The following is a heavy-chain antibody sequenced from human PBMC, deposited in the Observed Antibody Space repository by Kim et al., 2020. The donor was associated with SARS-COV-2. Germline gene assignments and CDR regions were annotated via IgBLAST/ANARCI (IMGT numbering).Heavy chain of an antibody. CDR3: ANTGGQGSFYGMDV. CDR1: GGYINSNTYF. V-gene: IGHV4-39*01. D-gene: IGHD6-13*01. J-gene: IGHJ6*02. CDR2: VFYSGST. Sequence: SETLSLTCTVSGGYINSNTYFWVWIRQPPGKGLEWIGSVFYSGSTYYNPSLKSRVTVSVDTSNSQFFLKLTSVTAADTAIYYCANTGGQGSFYGMDVWG.